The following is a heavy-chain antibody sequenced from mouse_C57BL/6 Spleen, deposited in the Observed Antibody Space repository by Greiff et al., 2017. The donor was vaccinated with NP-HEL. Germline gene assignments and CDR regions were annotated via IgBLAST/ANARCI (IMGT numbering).Heavy chain of an antibody. J-gene: IGHJ3*01. Sequence: VQLQQPGAELVKPGASVKMSCKASGYTFTSYWITWVKQRPGQGLEWIGDIYPGSGSTNYNEKFKSKATLTVDTSSSTAYMQLSSLTSEDSAVYYCARGDYDEGWFAYWGQGTLVTVSA. CDR3: ARGDYDEGWFAY. CDR2: IYPGSGST. V-gene: IGHV1-55*01. CDR1: GYTFTSYW. D-gene: IGHD2-4*01.